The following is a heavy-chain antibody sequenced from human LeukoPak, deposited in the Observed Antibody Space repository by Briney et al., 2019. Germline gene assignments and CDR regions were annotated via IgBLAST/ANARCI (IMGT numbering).Heavy chain of an antibody. CDR1: GGSFSTYY. CDR2: INHRGDT. D-gene: IGHD2-21*02. CDR3: ARGATISETGYFDY. Sequence: SGTVSLTCAVYGGSFSTYYWSWIRQSPGKGLEWIAEINHRGDTNYNPSVKSRVTVSVDTSKNQFSLKVNSLTAADTAVYYCARGATISETGYFDYWGQGTVVIFSS. J-gene: IGHJ4*03. V-gene: IGHV4-34*01.